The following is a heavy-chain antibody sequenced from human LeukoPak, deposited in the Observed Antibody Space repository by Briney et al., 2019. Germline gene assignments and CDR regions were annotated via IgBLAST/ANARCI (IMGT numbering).Heavy chain of an antibody. CDR3: ARVGVPYWYFDL. D-gene: IGHD4/OR15-4a*01. Sequence: SETLSLTCTVSGGSISSLYWSWIRQPPGKGLEWIGYIYYSGSTNYNPSLKSRVTISVDTSKNQFSLKLSSVTAADTAVYYRARVGVPYWYFDLWGRGTLVTVSS. CDR1: GGSISSLY. J-gene: IGHJ2*01. CDR2: IYYSGST. V-gene: IGHV4-59*01.